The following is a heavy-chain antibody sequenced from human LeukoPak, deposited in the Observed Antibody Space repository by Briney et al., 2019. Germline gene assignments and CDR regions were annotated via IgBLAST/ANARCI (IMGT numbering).Heavy chain of an antibody. D-gene: IGHD2-2*02. CDR2: ISAYNGNT. Sequence: ASVKVSCKASGYTFTSYGISWVRQAPGQGLEWMGWISAYNGNTNYAQKLQGRVTMTTDTSTSTAYMELRSLRSDDTAVYYCARGSPIYCSSTSCYTGPLNYFDYWGQGTLVTVSS. CDR3: ARGSPIYCSSTSCYTGPLNYFDY. V-gene: IGHV1-18*01. J-gene: IGHJ4*02. CDR1: GYTFTSYG.